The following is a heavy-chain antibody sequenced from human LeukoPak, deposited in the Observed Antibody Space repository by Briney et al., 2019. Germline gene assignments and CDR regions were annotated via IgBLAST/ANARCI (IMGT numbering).Heavy chain of an antibody. D-gene: IGHD3-16*01. J-gene: IGHJ6*03. Sequence: PGGSLRLSCAASGFTFSSYDMHWVRQATGKGLEWVSAIGTAGDTYYPGSVKGRFTISRENAKNSLYLQMNSLRAGDTAVYYCARGAQGDYYYYMDVWGKGTTVTISS. V-gene: IGHV3-13*01. CDR2: IGTAGDT. CDR3: ARGAQGDYYYYMDV. CDR1: GFTFSSYD.